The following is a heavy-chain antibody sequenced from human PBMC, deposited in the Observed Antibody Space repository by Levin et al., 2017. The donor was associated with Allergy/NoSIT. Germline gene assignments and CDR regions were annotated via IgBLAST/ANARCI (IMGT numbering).Heavy chain of an antibody. J-gene: IGHJ3*02. CDR2: IYYSGST. Sequence: SETLSLTCTVSGGSISSYYWSWIRQPPGKGLEWIGYIYYSGSTNYNPSLKSRVTISVDTSKNQFSLKLSSVTAADTAVYYCASQDNIVGATMGAFDIWGQGTMVTVSS. CDR3: ASQDNIVGATMGAFDI. V-gene: IGHV4-59*01. D-gene: IGHD1-26*01. CDR1: GGSISSYY.